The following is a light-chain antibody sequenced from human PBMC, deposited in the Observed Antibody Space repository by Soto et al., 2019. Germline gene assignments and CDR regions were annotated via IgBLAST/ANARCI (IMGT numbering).Light chain of an antibody. V-gene: IGKV1-5*01. CDR2: DAS. CDR1: QTISGW. J-gene: IGKJ1*01. CDR3: QQHQTYST. Sequence: DIQMTQSPSTLSGSVGDRVTITCRASQTISGWLAWYQQKPGKAPKVLIYDASSLGSGVPSRFSGSGSGTEFTLTISSLQPDDFAAYFCQQHQTYSTFGQGTKLDIK.